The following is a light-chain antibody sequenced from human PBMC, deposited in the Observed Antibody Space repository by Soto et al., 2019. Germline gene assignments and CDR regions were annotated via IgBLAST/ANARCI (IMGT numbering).Light chain of an antibody. Sequence: EIVLTQSPGTLSLSPGERATLSGRSSQSVSSSYLAWYQQKPGQAPRLVIYGAYSRATGITDRFSGSGSGTDFTLTISRLEPEDFAVYYCQQYGSLPQTFGQGTKVDIK. CDR2: GAY. J-gene: IGKJ1*01. CDR3: QQYGSLPQT. CDR1: QSVSSSY. V-gene: IGKV3-20*01.